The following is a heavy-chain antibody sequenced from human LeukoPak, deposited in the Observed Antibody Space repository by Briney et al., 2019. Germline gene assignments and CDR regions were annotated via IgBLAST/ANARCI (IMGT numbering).Heavy chain of an antibody. D-gene: IGHD1-26*01. CDR1: GFTFTNYW. CDR3: AKGLLSNSQRGYFDC. CDR2: IHSDGVTA. Sequence: GGSLRLSCATSGFTFTNYWIHWIRQAPGKGLVWVSHIHSDGVTATYADSVKGRFTISRDNSKNTMYLQMNSLRIEDTAVYYCAKGLLSNSQRGYFDCWGQGALVSVSS. V-gene: IGHV3-74*01. J-gene: IGHJ4*02.